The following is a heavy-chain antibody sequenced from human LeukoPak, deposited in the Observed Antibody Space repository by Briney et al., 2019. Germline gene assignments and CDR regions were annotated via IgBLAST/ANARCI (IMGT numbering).Heavy chain of an antibody. Sequence: ASVKVSCKASGYTFTGYYMHWVRQAPGQGLEWMGWINPNSGGTNYAQKFQGRVTMTRDTSISTAYMELSGLRSDDTAVYYCAREYSSSWYVRDYYYMDVWGKGTTVTVSS. D-gene: IGHD6-13*01. J-gene: IGHJ6*03. CDR3: AREYSSSWYVRDYYYMDV. CDR2: INPNSGGT. CDR1: GYTFTGYY. V-gene: IGHV1-2*02.